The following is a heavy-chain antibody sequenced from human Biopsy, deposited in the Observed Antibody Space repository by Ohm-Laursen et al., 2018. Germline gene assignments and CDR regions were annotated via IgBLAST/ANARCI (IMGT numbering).Heavy chain of an antibody. Sequence: SDTLSLTCTVSRGSFGGYYWSWIRQTPGRGLRYIAYIHNDDTHYNPSLESRVTISLDTSKSQFSLKLTSVTAADTGVYFCSRGRVEKGTRSPSWGLYDTYYKYHAMDVWGPGTAVTVSS. J-gene: IGHJ6*02. CDR2: IHNDDT. CDR1: RGSFGGYY. D-gene: IGHD3-10*01. V-gene: IGHV4-59*07. CDR3: SRGRVEKGTRSPSWGLYDTYYKYHAMDV.